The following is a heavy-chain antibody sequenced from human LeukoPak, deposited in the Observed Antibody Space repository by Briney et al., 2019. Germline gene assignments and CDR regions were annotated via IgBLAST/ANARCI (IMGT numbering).Heavy chain of an antibody. V-gene: IGHV3-30*18. J-gene: IGHJ4*02. CDR2: ISYDGSNK. CDR1: GFTFSSYV. Sequence: GRSLRLSCAASGFTFSSYVMHWVRQAPGKGLEGVAVISYDGSNKYYADSVKGRFTISRDNSKNTLYLQMNSLRAEDTAVYYCTKGDYYDSSGYVYWGQGTLVTVSS. D-gene: IGHD3-22*01. CDR3: TKGDYYDSSGYVY.